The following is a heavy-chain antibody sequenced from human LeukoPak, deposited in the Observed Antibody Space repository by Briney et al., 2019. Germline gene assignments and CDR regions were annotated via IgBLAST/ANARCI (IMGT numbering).Heavy chain of an antibody. CDR2: IYHSGST. D-gene: IGHD3-16*01. CDR3: ARDRGGPFDY. J-gene: IGHJ4*02. V-gene: IGHV4-38-2*01. CDR1: GYSISSGYY. Sequence: SETLSLTCAVSGYSISSGYYWGWIRQPPGKGLEWIGSIYHSGSTYYNPSLKSRVTISVDTSKNHFSLKLSSVTAADTAVYYCARDRGGPFDYWGQGTLVTVSS.